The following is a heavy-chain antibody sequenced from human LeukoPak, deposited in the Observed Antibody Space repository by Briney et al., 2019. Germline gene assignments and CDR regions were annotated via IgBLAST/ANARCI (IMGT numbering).Heavy chain of an antibody. V-gene: IGHV4-59*08. CDR2: IYYTGST. CDR1: GVSISSHY. J-gene: IGHJ5*02. CDR3: ARHGQAHCSSTSCYAGGWFDP. D-gene: IGHD2-2*01. Sequence: SETLSLTCTVSGVSISSHYWSWVWQPPGKGLEWIGSIYYTGSTNYNPSLKSRVTISVDTSKIQFSLKLSSVTAADTAVYYCARHGQAHCSSTSCYAGGWFDPWGQGTLVTVSS.